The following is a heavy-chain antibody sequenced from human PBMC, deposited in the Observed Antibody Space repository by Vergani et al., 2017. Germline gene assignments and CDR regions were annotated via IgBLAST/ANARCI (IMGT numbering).Heavy chain of an antibody. J-gene: IGHJ4*02. CDR2: IKRDGTET. CDR1: GFTFGDYY. V-gene: IGHV3-7*01. Sequence: EVHLEESGGGLVQPGGSLRLSCAASGFTFGDYYMAWIRLAPGKGLDWVASIKRDGTETFYVDSVKGRFTISRDNAKNSLYLQMNSLRAEDTAVYYCASFSSSGYYYVKTFDYWGQGTLVTVSS. CDR3: ASFSSSGYYYVKTFDY. D-gene: IGHD3-22*01.